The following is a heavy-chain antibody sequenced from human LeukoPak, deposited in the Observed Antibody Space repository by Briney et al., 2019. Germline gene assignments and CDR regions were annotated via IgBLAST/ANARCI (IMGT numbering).Heavy chain of an antibody. CDR1: GFTFSSYA. V-gene: IGHV3-23*01. J-gene: IGHJ4*02. D-gene: IGHD6-6*01. CDR3: AKDWYTNSNRATNFDY. Sequence: SGGSLRLSCAASGFTFSSYAMNWVRQAPGKGLQWVSAISGSGGSTYYADSVKGRFAISRDNSKNTVYLQMNSLRAEDTAIYYCAKDWYTNSNRATNFDYWGQGTLVTVSS. CDR2: ISGSGGST.